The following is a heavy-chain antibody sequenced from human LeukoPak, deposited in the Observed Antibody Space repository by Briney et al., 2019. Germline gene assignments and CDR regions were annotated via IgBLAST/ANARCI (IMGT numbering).Heavy chain of an antibody. V-gene: IGHV3-49*04. Sequence: GGSLRLSCTASGFTFGDYAMSWVRQAPGKGLEWVGFIRSKTHGGTTDYAASVKGRFTISRDDSKSIAYLQMNSLKTEDTAEYYCSRSATYYDILTGHLYYYYMDVWGKGTAVTVSS. CDR1: GFTFGDYA. D-gene: IGHD3-9*01. CDR2: IRSKTHGGTT. CDR3: SRSATYYDILTGHLYYYYMDV. J-gene: IGHJ6*03.